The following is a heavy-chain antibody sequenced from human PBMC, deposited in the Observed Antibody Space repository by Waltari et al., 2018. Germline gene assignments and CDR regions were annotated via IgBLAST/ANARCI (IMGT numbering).Heavy chain of an antibody. J-gene: IGHJ6*02. CDR3: ARDHGYCSSTSCYNYYGMDV. D-gene: IGHD2-2*02. CDR1: GGSISSYY. V-gene: IGHV4-4*07. Sequence: QVQLQESGPGLVKPSETLSLTCTVSGGSISSYYWSWIRQPAGKGMEWIGRIYTSGSTNYNPSLKSRVTMSVDTSKNQFSLKLSSVTAADTAVYYCARDHGYCSSTSCYNYYGMDVWGQGTTVTVSS. CDR2: IYTSGST.